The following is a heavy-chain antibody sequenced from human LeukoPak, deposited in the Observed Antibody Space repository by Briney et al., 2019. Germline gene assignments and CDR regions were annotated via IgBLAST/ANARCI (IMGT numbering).Heavy chain of an antibody. D-gene: IGHD3-3*01. Sequence: SETLSLTCTVSGGSISSYYWSWIRQPPGKGLEWIGEIYYSGSNNYNPSLKSRVTISVDTSKNQFSQKLSSVTAADAAVYYCARGSRFLEWPTNWGQGTMVTVSS. J-gene: IGHJ3*01. CDR1: GGSISSYY. V-gene: IGHV4-59*01. CDR3: ARGSRFLEWPTN. CDR2: IYYSGSN.